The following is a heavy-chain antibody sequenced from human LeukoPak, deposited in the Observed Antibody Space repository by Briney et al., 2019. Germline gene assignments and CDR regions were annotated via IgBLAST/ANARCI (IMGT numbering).Heavy chain of an antibody. D-gene: IGHD3-10*01. CDR2: IWYDGSNK. CDR1: GFTFSSYG. J-gene: IGHJ4*02. CDR3: AREKRGDLYGSGSSPFDY. Sequence: GRSLRLSCAASGFTFSSYGMHWVRQAPGKGLEWVAVIWYDGSNKYYADSVKGRFTISRDNSKNTLYLRMNSLRAKDTAVYYCAREKRGDLYGSGSSPFDYWGQGTLVTVSS. V-gene: IGHV3-33*01.